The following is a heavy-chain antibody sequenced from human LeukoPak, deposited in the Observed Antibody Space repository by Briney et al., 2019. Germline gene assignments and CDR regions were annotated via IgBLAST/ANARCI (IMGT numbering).Heavy chain of an antibody. J-gene: IGHJ1*01. D-gene: IGHD2/OR15-2a*01. CDR1: GFTFSDFW. CDR3: TTATFH. Sequence: GGSLRLSCEDSGFTFSDFWMNWVRQAPGKGLGWVGHIRSETDGGTTDYAAPVRGRFSISRDDSKSTLYLQMNSLKTEDTAVYYCTTATFHWGQGNLVTVPS. V-gene: IGHV3-15*01. CDR2: IRSETDGGTT.